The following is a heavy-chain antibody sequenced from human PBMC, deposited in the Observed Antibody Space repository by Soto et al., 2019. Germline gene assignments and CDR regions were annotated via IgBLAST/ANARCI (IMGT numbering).Heavy chain of an antibody. CDR3: AREHSRFLAWSLRWYYYYGMDV. D-gene: IGHD3-3*01. V-gene: IGHV1-8*01. J-gene: IGHJ6*02. Sequence: QVQLVQSGAEVKKPGASVKVSCKASGYTFTSYDINWVRQATGQGLEWMGWMNPNSGNTGYAQKFQGRVTMTRNTSTSTAYMELSSLRSEDTAVYYCAREHSRFLAWSLRWYYYYGMDVWGQGTTVTVSS. CDR2: MNPNSGNT. CDR1: GYTFTSYD.